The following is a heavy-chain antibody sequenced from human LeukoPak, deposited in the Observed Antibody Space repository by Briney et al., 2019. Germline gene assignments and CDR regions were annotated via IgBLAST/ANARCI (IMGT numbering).Heavy chain of an antibody. D-gene: IGHD3-16*02. Sequence: PGGSLRLSCAASGFTVSSNYMTWVRQAPGKGLEWVSVISSGDSTGYADSVKGRFTISRDSSKNTVWLQMNTLRAEDTAVYYCARGLGYDYVWGTYRLTPWGQGTLVTVSS. CDR3: ARGLGYDYVWGTYRLTP. V-gene: IGHV3-53*01. J-gene: IGHJ4*02. CDR2: ISSGDST. CDR1: GFTVSSNY.